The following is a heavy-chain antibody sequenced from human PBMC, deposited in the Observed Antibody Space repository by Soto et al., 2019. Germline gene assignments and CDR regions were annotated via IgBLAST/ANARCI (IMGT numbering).Heavy chain of an antibody. CDR1: GFIFSNAW. Sequence: EVQLVQSGGGLVKPGGSLRLSCAGSGFIFSNAWINWFRQAPGKGLEWVGRIKSKVDGGTTDYGAPVKGRFIISRDDSKNTVYLQVNSLRAEDTAVYYCTTDHPYKYDGSCYDHWGQGTLITVSS. V-gene: IGHV3-15*07. CDR3: TTDHPYKYDGSCYDH. D-gene: IGHD3-22*01. CDR2: IKSKVDGGTT. J-gene: IGHJ4*02.